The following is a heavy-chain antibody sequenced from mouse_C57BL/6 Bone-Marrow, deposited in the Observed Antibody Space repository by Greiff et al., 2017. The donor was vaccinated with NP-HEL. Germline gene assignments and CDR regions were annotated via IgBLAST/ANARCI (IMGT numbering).Heavy chain of an antibody. Sequence: ESGPGLVKPSQSLSLTCSVTGYSITSSYYWNWIRQFPGNKLEWMGYISYDGSNNYNPSLKNRISITRDTSKNQFFLKLNSVTTEDTATYYCASIPYDGYYFYAMDYWGQGTSVTVSS. D-gene: IGHD2-3*01. V-gene: IGHV3-6*01. CDR3: ASIPYDGYYFYAMDY. CDR1: GYSITSSYY. J-gene: IGHJ4*01. CDR2: ISYDGSN.